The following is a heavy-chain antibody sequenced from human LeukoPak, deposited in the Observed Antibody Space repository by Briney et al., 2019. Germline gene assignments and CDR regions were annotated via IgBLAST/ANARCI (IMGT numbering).Heavy chain of an antibody. V-gene: IGHV3-7*03. CDR1: GFSFSGYW. Sequence: PGGSLRLSCAASGFSFSGYWMTWVRQAPGKGLEWVANIKEDGSEKYYADFVKGRFTISRDNAKNSLDLQMNSLRAEDTAVYYCARRGSTDYWGQGILVTVSS. D-gene: IGHD2/OR15-2a*01. CDR2: IKEDGSEK. J-gene: IGHJ4*02. CDR3: ARRGSTDY.